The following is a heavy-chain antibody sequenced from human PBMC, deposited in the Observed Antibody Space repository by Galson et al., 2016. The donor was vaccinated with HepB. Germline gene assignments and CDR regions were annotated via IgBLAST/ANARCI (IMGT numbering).Heavy chain of an antibody. CDR1: GYSFSSYW. D-gene: IGHD2-15*01. V-gene: IGHV5-51*01. CDR2: IYPGDADT. CDR3: ARRSRFYDINGYPGYYFDI. Sequence: QSGAEVTKPGESLKISCKGSGYSFSSYWIGWVRQSPGEGLEWMGIIYPGDADTKYSPSVEGQVTISADTSLKIAYLQLNGLKTSGTAPYYCARRSRFYDINGYPGYYFDIWGQGTMVTVSS. J-gene: IGHJ3*02.